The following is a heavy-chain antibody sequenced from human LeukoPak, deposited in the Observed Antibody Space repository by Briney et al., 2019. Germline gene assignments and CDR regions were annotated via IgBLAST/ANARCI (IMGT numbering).Heavy chain of an antibody. CDR2: ITHSGSS. CDR1: VGSLSGYY. CDR3: ARAKALGYCSGGRCYPRGFDP. J-gene: IGHJ5*02. Sequence: PSETLSLTRAVYVGSLSGYYWSWIRHPPGKGLEWIGEITHSGSSNYNPTSKSTITISVDPSNNPLSMKLSTVTAANTAVYYCARAKALGYCSGGRCYPRGFDPWGQGTLVTVSS. V-gene: IGHV4-34*01. D-gene: IGHD2-15*01.